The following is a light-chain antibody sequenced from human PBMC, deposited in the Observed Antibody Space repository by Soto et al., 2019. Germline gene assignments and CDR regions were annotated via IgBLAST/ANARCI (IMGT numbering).Light chain of an antibody. CDR1: SNDVGGYKY. J-gene: IGLJ1*01. Sequence: QSALTQPPSASGSPGQSVTISCTGTSNDVGGYKYVSWYQQHPGKAPKLMIYEVSNRPSGVSNRFSASKSGNTASLTISGLQAEDEADYYCSSHSSSSTPYVFGSGTKLTVL. CDR2: EVS. V-gene: IGLV2-14*01. CDR3: SSHSSSSTPYV.